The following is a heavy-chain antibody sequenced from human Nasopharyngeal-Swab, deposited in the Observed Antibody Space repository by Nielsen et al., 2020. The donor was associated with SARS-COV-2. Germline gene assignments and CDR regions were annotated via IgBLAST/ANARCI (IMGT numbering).Heavy chain of an antibody. Sequence: SETLSLTCTVSGGSITNGNYQWSWIRQPAGKGLEWLGHIYTSGDTKYNPSLESRVTISVDTSKNQFSLKLTSVTAADTAVFYCARDRWGRLPTHWGQGILVTVSS. CDR3: ARDRWGRLPTH. CDR1: GGSITNGNYQ. D-gene: IGHD3-16*01. J-gene: IGHJ4*02. V-gene: IGHV4-61*09. CDR2: IYTSGDT.